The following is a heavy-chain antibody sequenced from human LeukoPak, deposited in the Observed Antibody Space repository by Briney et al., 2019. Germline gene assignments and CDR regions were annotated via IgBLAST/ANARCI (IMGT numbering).Heavy chain of an antibody. CDR2: IYYSGST. D-gene: IGHD5-18*01. CDR3: ARGGGYSYGYRHYYYYYGMDV. Sequence: PSETLSLTCTVSGVSISSSSYYWGWLRQPPGKGLEWIGSIYYSGSTYYNPSLKSRVTISEDTSKNQFSLKLSSVTAADTAVYYCARGGGYSYGYRHYYYYYGMDVWGQGTTVTVSS. CDR1: GVSISSSSYY. V-gene: IGHV4-39*01. J-gene: IGHJ6*02.